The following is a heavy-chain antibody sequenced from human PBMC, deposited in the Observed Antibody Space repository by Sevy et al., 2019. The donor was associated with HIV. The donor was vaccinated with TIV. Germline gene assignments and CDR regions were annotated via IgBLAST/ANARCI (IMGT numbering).Heavy chain of an antibody. CDR2: INHGGTT. V-gene: IGHV4-34*01. CDR1: GGSFSYYF. CDR3: ATRASTGYYFDY. Sequence: SETLSLTCAGYGGSFSYYFWSWIRQSPGKGPEWIGEINHGGTTNYNPAIKSRVTISVDTSKKHFSLNLRSVTAADTAVYYCATRASTGYYFDYWGQGTLVTVSS. J-gene: IGHJ4*02.